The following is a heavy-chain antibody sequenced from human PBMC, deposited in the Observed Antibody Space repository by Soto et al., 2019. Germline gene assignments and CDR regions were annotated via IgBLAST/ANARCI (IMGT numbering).Heavy chain of an antibody. CDR2: IIPIFGTA. J-gene: IGHJ4*02. Sequence: SVKVSCKASGGTFSSYAISWVRQAPGQGLEWMGGIIPIFGTANYAQKFQGRVTMTTDTSTSTAYMELRSLRSDDTAVYYCARDDAVAGLFDYWGQGTLVTVSS. V-gene: IGHV1-69*05. D-gene: IGHD6-19*01. CDR1: GGTFSSYA. CDR3: ARDDAVAGLFDY.